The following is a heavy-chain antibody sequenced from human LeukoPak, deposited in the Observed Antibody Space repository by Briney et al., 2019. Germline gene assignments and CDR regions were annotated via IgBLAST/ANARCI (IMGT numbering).Heavy chain of an antibody. CDR1: GYTFTSYD. J-gene: IGHJ4*02. CDR2: MNPNSGNT. CDR3: ARRYCSGGSCYNVFDY. V-gene: IGHV1-8*02. Sequence: GASVKVSCKASGYTFTSYDINWVRQATGQGLEWMGWMNPNSGNTGYAQKLQGRVTMTTDTSTSTAYMELRSLRSDDTAVYYCARRYCSGGSCYNVFDYWGQGTLVTVSS. D-gene: IGHD2-15*01.